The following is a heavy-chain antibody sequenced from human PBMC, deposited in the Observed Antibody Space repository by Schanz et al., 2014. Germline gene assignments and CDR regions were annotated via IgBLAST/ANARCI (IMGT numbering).Heavy chain of an antibody. J-gene: IGHJ4*02. D-gene: IGHD3-22*01. V-gene: IGHV1-46*03. CDR3: AWAFDSSGYYFDY. CDR1: GYTLSAYS. Sequence: QVQLVQSGTQVKKPGASVKVSCKASGYTLSAYSLHWVRQAPGQGLEWMGIVNPSVRGTHFAREFQGRVTVTSDTSTSTVYMELSGLRSEDTAVYYCAWAFDSSGYYFDYWGQGTLVNVSS. CDR2: VNPSVRGT.